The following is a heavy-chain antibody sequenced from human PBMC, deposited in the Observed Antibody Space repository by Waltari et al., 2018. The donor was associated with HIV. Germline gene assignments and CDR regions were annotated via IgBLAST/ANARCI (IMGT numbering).Heavy chain of an antibody. Sequence: QVQLQESGPGLVKPSATLSLTCAVSGYSISSGYYWGWIRQPPGQGLAWIGTIYQWIGNIYHSGSTYYNPSLRGRVTMSVDTSRNQFSLNLSSVTAADTAVYYCARQEQLAYFFDYWGRGTLVTVSS. CDR2: IYHSGST. CDR1: GYSISSGYY. V-gene: IGHV4-38-2*01. J-gene: IGHJ4*02. CDR3: ARQEQLAYFFDY. D-gene: IGHD1-1*01.